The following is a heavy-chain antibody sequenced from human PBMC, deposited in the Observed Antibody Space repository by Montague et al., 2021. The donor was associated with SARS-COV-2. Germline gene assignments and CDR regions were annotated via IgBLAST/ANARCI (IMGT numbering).Heavy chain of an antibody. V-gene: IGHV4-59*12. CDR1: GGSISSYY. D-gene: IGHD3-22*01. CDR3: ARIWYSSGYRGIYYFDY. J-gene: IGHJ4*02. CDR2: IYYSGSI. Sequence: SETLSLTCTVSGGSISSYYWSWIRQPPGKGLEWIGYIYYSGSINYNPSLKSRVTISVDTSKNQFSLKLSSVTAADTAVYYCARIWYSSGYRGIYYFDYWGQGTLVTVSS.